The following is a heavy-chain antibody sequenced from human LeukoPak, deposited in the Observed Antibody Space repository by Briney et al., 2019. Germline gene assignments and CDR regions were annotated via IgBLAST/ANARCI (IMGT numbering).Heavy chain of an antibody. Sequence: SETLPLTCTVSGGSISSGSYYWSWIRQPAGKGLEWIGRIYTSGSTNYNPSLKSRVTISVDTSKNQFSLKLSSVTAADTAVYYCARGRSSSWYKAFDIWGQGTMVTVSS. V-gene: IGHV4-61*02. J-gene: IGHJ3*02. CDR3: ARGRSSSWYKAFDI. D-gene: IGHD6-13*01. CDR2: IYTSGST. CDR1: GGSISSGSYY.